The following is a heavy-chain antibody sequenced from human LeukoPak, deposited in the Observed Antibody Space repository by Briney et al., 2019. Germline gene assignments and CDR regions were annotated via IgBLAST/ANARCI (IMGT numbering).Heavy chain of an antibody. V-gene: IGHV3-21*01. CDR1: GFTFSSYS. D-gene: IGHD1-26*01. Sequence: PGGSLRLSCAASGFTFSSYSMNWVRQAPGEGLEWVSSISSSSSYIYYADSVKGRFTISRDDAKNSLYLQMNSLRAEDTAVYYCARGLVYSGSYHDAFDIWGQGTMVTVSS. CDR2: ISSSSSYI. J-gene: IGHJ3*02. CDR3: ARGLVYSGSYHDAFDI.